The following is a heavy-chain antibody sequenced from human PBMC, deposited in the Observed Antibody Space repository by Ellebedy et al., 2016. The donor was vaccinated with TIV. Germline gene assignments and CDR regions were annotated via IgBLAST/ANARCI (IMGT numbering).Heavy chain of an antibody. CDR1: GDSVASTSAA. Sequence: SCAISGDSVASTSAAWTCLRQSPWRGLDCLGSTYYMSKWYNEYAVSVESRITINSDTYKNQFSLQLSSVTPEDTAIYYCAREIRAYDSWGQGTLVTVSS. J-gene: IGHJ4*02. V-gene: IGHV6-1*01. CDR2: TYYMSKWYN. CDR3: AREIRAYDS.